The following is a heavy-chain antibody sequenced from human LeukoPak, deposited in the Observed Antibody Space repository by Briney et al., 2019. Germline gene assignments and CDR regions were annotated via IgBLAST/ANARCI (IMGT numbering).Heavy chain of an antibody. Sequence: SVKVSCKASGGTFSSYAISWVRQAPGQGLEWMGGIIPMFGTGNYAQKFQGRVKITADESTTTVYMELSSLRFEDTAVYYCARGHGSSWYVGFDYWGQGTLVTVSS. CDR2: IIPMFGTG. J-gene: IGHJ4*02. CDR3: ARGHGSSWYVGFDY. V-gene: IGHV1-69*13. CDR1: GGTFSSYA. D-gene: IGHD6-13*01.